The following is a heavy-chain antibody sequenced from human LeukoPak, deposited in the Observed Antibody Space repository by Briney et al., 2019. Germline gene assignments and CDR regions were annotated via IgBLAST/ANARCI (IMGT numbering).Heavy chain of an antibody. CDR3: AKGGDDSSGYPSY. CDR1: GFTFDDYA. D-gene: IGHD3-22*01. V-gene: IGHV3-43D*03. CDR2: ISWDGGST. Sequence: PGGSLGLSCAASGFTFDDYAMHWVRQAPGKGLEWVSLISWDGGSTYYADSVKGRFTISRDNSKNSLYLQMNSLRAEDTALYYCAKGGDDSSGYPSYWGQGTLVTVSS. J-gene: IGHJ4*02.